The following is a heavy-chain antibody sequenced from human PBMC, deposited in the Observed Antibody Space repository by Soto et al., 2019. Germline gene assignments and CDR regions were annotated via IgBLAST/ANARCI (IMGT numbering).Heavy chain of an antibody. CDR3: VKYYYDSSGYYGLNAFDI. J-gene: IGHJ3*02. V-gene: IGHV3-64D*06. D-gene: IGHD3-22*01. CDR1: RFTFSNYA. Sequence: VGSLRISCLASRFTFSNYAMHWVRQAPGKGLEYVSTISSNGDSTYYADSVKGRFTISRDNSKNTLYLQMSGLRAEDTAVYYCVKYYYDSSGYYGLNAFDIWGQGTMVTVSS. CDR2: ISSNGDST.